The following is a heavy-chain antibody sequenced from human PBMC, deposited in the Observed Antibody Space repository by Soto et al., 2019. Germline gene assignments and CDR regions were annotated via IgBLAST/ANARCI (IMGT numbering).Heavy chain of an antibody. CDR3: TRDPRNYYDSSGFVNWFDP. Sequence: GGSLRLSCAASGFTFSGSAMHWVRQASGKGLEWVGRIRSKTNSYATAYAASVKGRFTISRDDSKNTAYLQMNSLKTEDTAVYYCTRDPRNYYDSSGFVNWFDPWGQGPLVTVSS. D-gene: IGHD3-22*01. J-gene: IGHJ5*02. CDR1: GFTFSGSA. V-gene: IGHV3-73*01. CDR2: IRSKTNSYAT.